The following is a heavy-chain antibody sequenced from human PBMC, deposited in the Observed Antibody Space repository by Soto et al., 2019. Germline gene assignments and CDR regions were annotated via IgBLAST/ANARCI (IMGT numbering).Heavy chain of an antibody. CDR1: GGTFSSYS. J-gene: IGHJ4*02. Sequence: QVQLVQSGAEVKNPGSSVKVSCKASGGTFSSYSISWVRQAPGQGLEWMGGIIPNFGTANYAQKFQGRVTITADESTSTEYMELSSLRSEDTAVYYCALEYSSSSAYYPIGYWGQGTLVTVSS. V-gene: IGHV1-69*01. D-gene: IGHD6-6*01. CDR3: ALEYSSSSAYYPIGY. CDR2: IIPNFGTA.